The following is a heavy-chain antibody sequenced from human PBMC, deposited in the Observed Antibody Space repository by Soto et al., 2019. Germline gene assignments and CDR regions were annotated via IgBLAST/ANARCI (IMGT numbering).Heavy chain of an antibody. J-gene: IGHJ4*02. CDR1: GFTFSSHG. Sequence: QVQLVESGGGVVQPGRSLTLSCAASGFTFSSHGMHCVRQAPGRGLEWVAVFSYDGINRHYADSVKGRFTISRDNSKNTLSLQINRLRPEDTAVYYCAREQGSAFYRVADFWGQGTPVTVSS. CDR3: AREQGSAFYRVADF. CDR2: FSYDGINR. V-gene: IGHV3-30*03. D-gene: IGHD2-15*01.